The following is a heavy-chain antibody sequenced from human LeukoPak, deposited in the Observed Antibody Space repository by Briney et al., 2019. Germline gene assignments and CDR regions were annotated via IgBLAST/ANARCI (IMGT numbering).Heavy chain of an antibody. V-gene: IGHV1-69*01. Sequence: SVKVSCKASGGSFSSSTINWVRQAPGQGLEWMGEIAPKYYTTNYAQKFQGRVTISADSSTSTAYMELSSLTSEDTAVYYCARDYTIKAPYFDYWGQGTLVTVSS. J-gene: IGHJ4*02. CDR1: GGSFSSST. CDR2: IAPKYYTT. D-gene: IGHD5-24*01. CDR3: ARDYTIKAPYFDY.